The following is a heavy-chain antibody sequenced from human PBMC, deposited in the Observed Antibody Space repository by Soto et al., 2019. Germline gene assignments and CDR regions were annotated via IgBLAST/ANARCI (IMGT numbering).Heavy chain of an antibody. V-gene: IGHV1-69*01. CDR2: IIPIFGTA. CDR1: GGTFSSYA. CDR3: ARVVSAAEYAFDI. J-gene: IGHJ3*02. Sequence: QVQLVQSGAEVKKPGSSVKVSCKASGGTFSSYAIIWVRQAPGQGLEWLGGIIPIFGTANYAQKFQGRVTSTADESTSTAYRELSSLRSEDTAVYYCARVVSAAEYAFDIWGQGTMVTVSS. D-gene: IGHD6-13*01.